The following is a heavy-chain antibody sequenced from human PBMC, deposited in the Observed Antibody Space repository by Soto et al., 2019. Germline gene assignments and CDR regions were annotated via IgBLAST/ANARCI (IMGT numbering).Heavy chain of an antibody. V-gene: IGHV3-23*01. J-gene: IGHJ4*03. D-gene: IGHD6-6*01. CDR2: ISGIGGST. Sequence: GGSRRLSCAASGFTLGSFAMGWAGQAPGKGLGWVSAISGIGGSTYYADSVKGRFTISRDNSKNTLYLQMNSLRAEDTAVYYCAKDQFGSSSSFDYWGQGTLVTVSS. CDR3: AKDQFGSSSSFDY. CDR1: GFTLGSFA.